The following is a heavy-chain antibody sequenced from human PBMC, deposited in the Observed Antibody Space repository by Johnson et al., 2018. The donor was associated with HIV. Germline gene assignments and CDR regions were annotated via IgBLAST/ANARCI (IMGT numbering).Heavy chain of an antibody. CDR1: GFTFDDYT. CDR3: AKGSLVGPNDAFDI. CDR2: ISWDGGST. D-gene: IGHD3-16*02. J-gene: IGHJ3*02. Sequence: QLVESGGVVVQPGGSLRLSCAASGFTFDDYTMHWVRQAPGKGLEWVSLISWDGGSTYYADSVKGRFTISRDNSKNSLYLQMNSLRTEDTALYYCAKGSLVGPNDAFDIWGQGTMVTVSS. V-gene: IGHV3-43*01.